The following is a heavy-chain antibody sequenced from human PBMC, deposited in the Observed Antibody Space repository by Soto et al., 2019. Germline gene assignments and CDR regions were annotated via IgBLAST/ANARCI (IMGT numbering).Heavy chain of an antibody. J-gene: IGHJ4*02. D-gene: IGHD6-6*01. Sequence: ETRSLTGAVDGGCLSGYYWSWIRQPPGKGLEWIGEINHSGSTNYNPSLKSRVTISVDTSKNQFSLKLSSVTAADTAVYYCAKVGGGIAARPDYFDYWGQGTLVTVSS. V-gene: IGHV4-34*01. CDR1: GGCLSGYY. CDR2: INHSGST. CDR3: AKVGGGIAARPDYFDY.